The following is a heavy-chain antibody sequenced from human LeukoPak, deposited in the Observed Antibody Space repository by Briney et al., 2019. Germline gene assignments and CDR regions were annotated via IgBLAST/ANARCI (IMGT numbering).Heavy chain of an antibody. CDR3: ARAEGLRPTPLGY. D-gene: IGHD4/OR15-4a*01. V-gene: IGHV4-4*07. J-gene: IGHJ4*02. CDR2: IFSSGTT. Sequence: PSETLSLTCTVSGGSISGYYWSWIRQPPGKGLEWIGRIFSSGTTNYNSSLKSRVTMSVDTSKNQFSLKLTSVTAADTAVYYCARAEGLRPTPLGYWGQGTLVTVSS. CDR1: GGSISGYY.